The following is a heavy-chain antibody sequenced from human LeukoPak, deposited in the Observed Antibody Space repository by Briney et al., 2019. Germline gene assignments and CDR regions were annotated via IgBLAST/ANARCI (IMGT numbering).Heavy chain of an antibody. CDR3: ARGSIGGRVDY. D-gene: IGHD4-23*01. V-gene: IGHV1-69*13. J-gene: IGHJ4*02. CDR2: IA. Sequence: ASVKVSCKASGGTFSSYAISWVRQAPGQGLEWMGGIANYAQKFQGRVTITADESTSTVYMELSSLRSEDTAVYYCARGSIGGRVDYWGQGTLVTVSS. CDR1: GGTFSSYA.